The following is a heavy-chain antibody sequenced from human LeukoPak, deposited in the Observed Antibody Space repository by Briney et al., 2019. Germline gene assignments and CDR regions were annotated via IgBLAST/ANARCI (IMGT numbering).Heavy chain of an antibody. V-gene: IGHV3-23*01. Sequence: GGSLRLSCAASGFTFSSYAMSWVRQAPGKGLEWVSAISGSGGSTYYADSVKGRFTISRDNSKNTLYLQMNSLRAEDTAVYYCARTPAAAGSLFDYWGQGTLVTVSS. CDR3: ARTPAAAGSLFDY. D-gene: IGHD6-13*01. CDR1: GFTFSSYA. J-gene: IGHJ4*02. CDR2: ISGSGGST.